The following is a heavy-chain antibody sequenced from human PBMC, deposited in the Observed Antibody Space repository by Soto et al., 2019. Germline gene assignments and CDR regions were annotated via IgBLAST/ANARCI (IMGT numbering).Heavy chain of an antibody. D-gene: IGHD6-13*01. CDR3: AKSTASSSWATYYYYYGMDV. CDR2: ISGSGGST. V-gene: IGHV3-23*01. Sequence: PGGSLRLSCAASGFTFSSYAMSWVRQAPGKGLEWVSAISGSGGSTYYADSVKGRFTISRDNSKNTLYLQMNSPRAEDTAVYYCAKSTASSSWATYYYYYGMDVWGQGTTVTVSS. CDR1: GFTFSSYA. J-gene: IGHJ6*02.